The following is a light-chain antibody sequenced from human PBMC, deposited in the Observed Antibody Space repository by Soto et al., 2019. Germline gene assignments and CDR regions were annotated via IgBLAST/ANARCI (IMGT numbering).Light chain of an antibody. CDR2: AAS. J-gene: IGKJ3*01. CDR1: QSVSYM. Sequence: EVLMTQSPGTLSVSLGERATLSCRASQSVSYMVAWYQQKPGQAPRLLIYAASTRATGIPARFSGGRSGTEFTLTISSVQSEDSAVYFCQQYGGSPLFTFGPGTRVDFK. V-gene: IGKV3-15*01. CDR3: QQYGGSPLFT.